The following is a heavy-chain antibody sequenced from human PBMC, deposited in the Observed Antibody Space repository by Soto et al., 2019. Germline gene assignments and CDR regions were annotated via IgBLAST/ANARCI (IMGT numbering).Heavy chain of an antibody. J-gene: IGHJ4*02. V-gene: IGHV3-23*01. Sequence: EVQLLESGGGLVQPGGSLRLSCAASGFTFSSYAMSWVRQAPGKGLEWVSAISGSGGSTYYADPVKGRFTISRDNSKNTLYLQMNSLRAEDTAVYYCAKTSNMYGSGSYYTLWGQGTLVTVSS. D-gene: IGHD3-10*01. CDR2: ISGSGGST. CDR3: AKTSNMYGSGSYYTL. CDR1: GFTFSSYA.